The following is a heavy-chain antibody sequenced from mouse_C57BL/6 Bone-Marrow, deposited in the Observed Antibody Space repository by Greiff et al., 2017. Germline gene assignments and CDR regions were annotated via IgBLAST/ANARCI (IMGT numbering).Heavy chain of an antibody. CDR1: GFTFSSYA. J-gene: IGHJ3*01. V-gene: IGHV5S21*01. Sequence: EVKLVESGEGLVKPGGSLKLSCAASGFTFSSYAMSWVRQTPEKGLEWVAYISSGGDYIYYADTVKGRFTISRDNARNTLYMQMSSLKSEDTAMYYCTRHYGSSLWFAYWGQGTLVTVSA. D-gene: IGHD1-1*01. CDR3: TRHYGSSLWFAY. CDR2: ISSGGDYI.